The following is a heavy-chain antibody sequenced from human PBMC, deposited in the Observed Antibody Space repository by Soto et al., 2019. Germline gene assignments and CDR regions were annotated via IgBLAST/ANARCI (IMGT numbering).Heavy chain of an antibody. V-gene: IGHV3-23*01. CDR3: AKGSKFTIFSANDF. CDR2: LSGNSGTT. CDR1: GFTFSSYA. D-gene: IGHD3-3*01. Sequence: EVQLLESGGGLVQPGGSLRLSCAASGFTFSSYAMTWVRQAPGKGLEWVSALSGNSGTTYSADSVQGRFTISRDNSRNTLYLQMSSLRAEDTALYYCAKGSKFTIFSANDFWGQGTLFTVSS. J-gene: IGHJ4*02.